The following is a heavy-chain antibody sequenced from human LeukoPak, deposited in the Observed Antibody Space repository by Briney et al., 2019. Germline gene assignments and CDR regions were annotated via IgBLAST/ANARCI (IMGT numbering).Heavy chain of an antibody. CDR1: GFTFSDAW. Sequence: GGSLRLSCAASGFTFSDAWMTWVRQAPGKGLEWVGRIRSKTNGGTTDYAAPVKGRFTISRDDSKNTLYFEMNSLKTEDTAIYYCSALGYPQYFHHWGQGTLVTISS. V-gene: IGHV3-15*01. CDR2: IRSKTNGGTT. D-gene: IGHD2-15*01. J-gene: IGHJ1*01. CDR3: SALGYPQYFHH.